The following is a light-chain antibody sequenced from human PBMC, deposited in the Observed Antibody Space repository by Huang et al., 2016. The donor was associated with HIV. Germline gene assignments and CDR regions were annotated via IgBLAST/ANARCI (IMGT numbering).Light chain of an antibody. CDR2: DAS. CDR3: QQYDNLPTT. Sequence: DIQMTQSPSSLSASVGDRVTITCQASQDISNYLNWYQQKPGKAPKLLIYDASNLETGFPSRVSGSGSGTDFTFTISSLQPEDIATYYCQQYDNLPTTFGGGTKVEIK. J-gene: IGKJ4*01. CDR1: QDISNY. V-gene: IGKV1-33*01.